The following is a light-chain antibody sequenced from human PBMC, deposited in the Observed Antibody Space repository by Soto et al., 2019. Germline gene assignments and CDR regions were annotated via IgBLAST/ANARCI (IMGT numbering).Light chain of an antibody. CDR3: QPYNNWPLT. CDR1: QDVLTN. CDR2: DAS. J-gene: IGKJ4*01. Sequence: EIVMTQSPATLSVSPGERATLSCRASQDVLTNLAWYQQKPGQSPRLLIYDASTRATGVPTRFSGSRSGAEFTLTINSLQSEDFAVYYCQPYNNWPLTFGGGTKVDIK. V-gene: IGKV3-15*01.